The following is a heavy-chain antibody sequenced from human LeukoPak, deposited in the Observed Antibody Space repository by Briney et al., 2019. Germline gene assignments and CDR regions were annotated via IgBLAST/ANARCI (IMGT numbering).Heavy chain of an antibody. V-gene: IGHV4-4*02. D-gene: IGHD2-15*01. J-gene: IGHJ5*02. CDR2: IYHSGST. Sequence: PSGTLSLTCAVSGGSISSSNWWSWVRQHPGRGLEWIGQIYHSGSTNYNPSLKSRVTISVDKSKNQFSLKLRSVTAADTAVYYCARPLSLGYCSGGSCYGRGAWFDRWGQGTLVTVTS. CDR1: GGSISSSNW. CDR3: ARPLSLGYCSGGSCYGRGAWFDR.